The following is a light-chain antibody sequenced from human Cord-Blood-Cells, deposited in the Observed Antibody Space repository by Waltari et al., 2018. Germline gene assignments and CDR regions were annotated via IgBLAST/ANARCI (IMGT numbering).Light chain of an antibody. V-gene: IGLV2-23*01. CDR2: EGS. Sequence: QYALTQPASVSGSPGQSLTISCTGTSSDVGSYNLVSWYQQHPGKAPKLMIYEGSKRPSGVSNRFSGSKSGNTASLTISGLQAEDEADYYCCSYAGSSTWVFGGGTKLTVL. CDR1: SSDVGSYNL. J-gene: IGLJ3*02. CDR3: CSYAGSSTWV.